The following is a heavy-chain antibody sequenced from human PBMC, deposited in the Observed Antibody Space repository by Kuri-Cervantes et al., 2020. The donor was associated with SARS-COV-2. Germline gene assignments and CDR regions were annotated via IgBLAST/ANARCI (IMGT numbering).Heavy chain of an antibody. D-gene: IGHD3-3*01. Sequence: ASVKVSCKASGYTFTGYYMHWVRQAPGQGLEWMGGINPNSGGTDYAQRFQGWVTVTRDTSINTAYMDLTRLTSDDTAIYYCARGGAPHRILRSLETYYHDVWGQGSLVTVSS. CDR3: ARGGAPHRILRSLETYYHDV. V-gene: IGHV1-2*04. CDR1: GYTFTGYY. J-gene: IGHJ4*02. CDR2: INPNSGGT.